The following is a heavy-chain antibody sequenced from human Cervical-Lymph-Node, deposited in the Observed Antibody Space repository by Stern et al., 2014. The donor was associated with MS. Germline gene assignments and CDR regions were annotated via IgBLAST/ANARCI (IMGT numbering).Heavy chain of an antibody. D-gene: IGHD3-22*01. CDR1: GYTFTIYG. Sequence: VLLVQSGAEVKKPGASVNVSWKASGYTFTIYGICWVRQTPGQGLEWMGWIIAYNGNTTNAQKLQGRVTMTTDTSTSTAYMELRSLRSDDTAVYYCARGLLSSENAFDIWGQGTMVIVSS. CDR2: IIAYNGNT. J-gene: IGHJ3*02. V-gene: IGHV1-18*01. CDR3: ARGLLSSENAFDI.